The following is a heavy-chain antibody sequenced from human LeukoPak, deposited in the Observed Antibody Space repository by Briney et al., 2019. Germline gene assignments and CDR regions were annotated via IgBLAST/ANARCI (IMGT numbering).Heavy chain of an antibody. J-gene: IGHJ6*03. V-gene: IGHV1-8*03. CDR3: ARAAYNWNLGSWYYYMDV. CDR2: MNPNSGNT. D-gene: IGHD1-20*01. CDR1: GGTFSSYA. Sequence: ASVKVSCKASGGTFSSYAINWVRQATGQGLEWMGWMNPNSGNTGYAQKFQGRVTITRNTSISTAYMELSSLRSEDTAVYYCARAAYNWNLGSWYYYMDVWGKGTTVTVSS.